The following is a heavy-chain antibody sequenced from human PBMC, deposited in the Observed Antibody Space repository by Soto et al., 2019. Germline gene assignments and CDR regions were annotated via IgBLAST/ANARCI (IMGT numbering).Heavy chain of an antibody. Sequence: QVQLQESGPGLVKPSQTLSLTCTVSGGSISSGGYYWSWIRQHPGKGLEWIGYIYYSGSTYYNPSLKSRVTISVDTSKNQFSLKLSSVTAADTAVYYCARDRALPVGVGASTWGMDVWGQGTTVTVSS. V-gene: IGHV4-31*03. CDR2: IYYSGST. CDR1: GGSISSGGYY. J-gene: IGHJ6*02. CDR3: ARDRALPVGVGASTWGMDV. D-gene: IGHD3-10*01.